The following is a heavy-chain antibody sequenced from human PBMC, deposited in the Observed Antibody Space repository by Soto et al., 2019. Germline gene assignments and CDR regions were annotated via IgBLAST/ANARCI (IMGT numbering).Heavy chain of an antibody. Sequence: QVQLVESGGGGVQPGRSLRLSCAASGFTFSSYGMHWVRQAPGKGLEWVAVISYDGSNKYYADSVKGRFTISRDNSKNTLYLQMNSLRAEDTAVYYCAKESEMTTVTIYGMDVWGQGTTVTVSS. CDR1: GFTFSSYG. CDR2: ISYDGSNK. D-gene: IGHD4-17*01. V-gene: IGHV3-30*18. CDR3: AKESEMTTVTIYGMDV. J-gene: IGHJ6*02.